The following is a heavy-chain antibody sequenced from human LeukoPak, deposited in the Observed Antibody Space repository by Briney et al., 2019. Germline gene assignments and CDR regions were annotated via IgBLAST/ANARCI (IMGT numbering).Heavy chain of an antibody. D-gene: IGHD3-22*01. CDR3: ARDRGSGSKDY. J-gene: IGHJ4*02. CDR1: GFTFSSLW. CDR2: IKQDGSEK. Sequence: GGSLRLSCAASGFTFSSLWMSWVRQAPGKGLEWVANIKQDGSEKYYVDSVKGRFTISRDNAKNSLYLQMNSLRAEDTAVYYCARDRGSGSKDYWGQGTLVTVSS. V-gene: IGHV3-7*01.